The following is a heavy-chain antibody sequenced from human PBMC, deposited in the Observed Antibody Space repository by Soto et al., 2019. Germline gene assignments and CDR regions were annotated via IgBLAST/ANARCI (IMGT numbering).Heavy chain of an antibody. D-gene: IGHD1-26*01. CDR1: GGTFSSYA. CDR3: AREWELLNEFGRGYFDY. J-gene: IGHJ4*02. CDR2: IIPIFGTA. Sequence: QVQLVQSGAEVKKPGSSVKVSCKASGGTFSSYAISWVRQAPGQGLEWMGGIIPIFGTANYAQKFQGRVTITADESTSTADMELSSLRSEDTAVYYCAREWELLNEFGRGYFDYWGQGTLVTVSS. V-gene: IGHV1-69*01.